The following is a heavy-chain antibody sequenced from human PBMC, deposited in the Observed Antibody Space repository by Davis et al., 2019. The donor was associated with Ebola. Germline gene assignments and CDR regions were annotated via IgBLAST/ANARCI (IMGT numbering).Heavy chain of an antibody. CDR1: GFIFSTHT. Sequence: GGSLRLSCAASGFIFSTHTMHWVRQAPGKGLEWVAVIGSAGINTVYADSVKGRFTIARDNSENTLYLQMNSLKTEDTAIYYGARAGYYFQKTDYHGLRAFDMWGQGTMVTAPS. J-gene: IGHJ3*02. V-gene: IGHV3-30-3*01. CDR2: IGSAGINT. D-gene: IGHD3-10*01. CDR3: ARAGYYFQKTDYHGLRAFDM.